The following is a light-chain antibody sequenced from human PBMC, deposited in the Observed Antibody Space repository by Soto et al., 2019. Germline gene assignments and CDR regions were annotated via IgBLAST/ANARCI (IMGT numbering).Light chain of an antibody. CDR1: QSVSSN. CDR2: GAS. J-gene: IGKJ1*01. Sequence: EIVMTQSPATLSVSPGERATLSCRASQSVSSNLAWYQQKPGQSPRLLIYGASTRATGVPARFSGSGSGTEFTLTISSLQSEDFAAYYWQQYINLWTFGQGTKVEIK. V-gene: IGKV3-15*01. CDR3: QQYINLWT.